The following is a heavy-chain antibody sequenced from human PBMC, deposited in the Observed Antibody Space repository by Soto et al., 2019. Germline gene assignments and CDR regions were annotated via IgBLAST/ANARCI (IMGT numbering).Heavy chain of an antibody. CDR3: ATPPLMTTETTNYYYYGLDV. CDR2: ISGSGSTT. V-gene: IGHV3-23*01. Sequence: PGGSLRLSCAASGFTFSSYAMHWVRQAPGKGLEWVAAISGSGSTTYYADSVKGRFTISRDNSKNTLYLQMNSLRAEDTAVYYCATPPLMTTETTNYYYYGLDVWGQGTTVTVSS. CDR1: GFTFSSYA. D-gene: IGHD4-4*01. J-gene: IGHJ6*02.